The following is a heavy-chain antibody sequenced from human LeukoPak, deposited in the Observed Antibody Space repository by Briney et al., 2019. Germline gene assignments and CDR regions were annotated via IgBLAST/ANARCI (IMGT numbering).Heavy chain of an antibody. CDR1: GASITSDSFY. J-gene: IGHJ4*02. CDR3: MRDKTFDVVNFFES. D-gene: IGHD4-23*01. V-gene: IGHV4-39*07. Sequence: SETLSLTCTVSGASITSDSFYWGWIRQPPGKGLEWIVSIFYSGTTYFNPSLESRLTMSLYTSKNQFSLKLSSATAADTAVYYGMRDKTFDVVNFFESWGQGTLVTVSS. CDR2: IFYSGTT.